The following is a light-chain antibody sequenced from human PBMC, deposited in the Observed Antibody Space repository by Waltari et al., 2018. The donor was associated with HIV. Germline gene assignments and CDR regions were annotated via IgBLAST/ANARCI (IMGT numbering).Light chain of an antibody. Sequence: QSVLTQPPSVSGAPGQRVTISCTGSSSNIGARFDVHWYQQLPGTAPKLLIYGDNNRPSGVPDRFSGSKSGTSASLAITGLQAEYEADYYCQSYDSSLSGSVFGGGTKLTVL. J-gene: IGLJ3*02. CDR3: QSYDSSLSGSV. CDR2: GDN. V-gene: IGLV1-40*01. CDR1: SSNIGARFD.